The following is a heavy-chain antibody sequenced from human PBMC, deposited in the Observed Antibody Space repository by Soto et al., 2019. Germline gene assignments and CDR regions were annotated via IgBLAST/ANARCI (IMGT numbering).Heavy chain of an antibody. CDR3: ASSVVRLWLPKPAYSSDY. Sequence: PSETLSLTCTVSGGSISSYYWSWTRQPPGKGLEWIGYIYYSGSTNYNPSLKSRVTISVDTSKNQFSLKLSSVTAADTAVYYCASSVVRLWLPKPAYSSDYWGQGPLVTLSS. CDR2: IYYSGST. CDR1: GGSISSYY. V-gene: IGHV4-59*01. J-gene: IGHJ4*02. D-gene: IGHD5-18*01.